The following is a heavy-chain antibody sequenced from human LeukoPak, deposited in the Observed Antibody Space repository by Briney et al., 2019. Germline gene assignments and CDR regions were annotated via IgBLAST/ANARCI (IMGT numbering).Heavy chain of an antibody. CDR2: ISGNSSYI. D-gene: IGHD3-9*01. Sequence: GGSLRLSCAASGFTFNSYTINWVRQAPGKGLEWVSSISGNSSYIYYSDSVRGRFTISRHNAKNSLYLQMNSLRAEDTAVYYCARENYDMGGADHYYYYGMDVRGQGTTVTVSS. CDR1: GFTFNSYT. V-gene: IGHV3-21*01. J-gene: IGHJ6*02. CDR3: ARENYDMGGADHYYYYGMDV.